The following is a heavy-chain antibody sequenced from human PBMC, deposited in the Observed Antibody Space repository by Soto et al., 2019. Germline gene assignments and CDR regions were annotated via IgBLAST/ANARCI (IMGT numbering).Heavy chain of an antibody. CDR3: ARGRHVGYSFGPGGWPTDGYAFDI. V-gene: IGHV3-30-3*01. D-gene: IGHD5-18*01. J-gene: IGHJ3*02. CDR1: GFTFRTYA. Sequence: QAQLVESGGGVVQPGRSLRLSCAASGFTFRTYAMHWVRQAPGKGLEWVAVILYDGSNKWYIDSVKGRFTISRDNSKNTVYLQMNSLRPEDTAMFYCARGRHVGYSFGPGGWPTDGYAFDIWGPGTLVTVSS. CDR2: ILYDGSNK.